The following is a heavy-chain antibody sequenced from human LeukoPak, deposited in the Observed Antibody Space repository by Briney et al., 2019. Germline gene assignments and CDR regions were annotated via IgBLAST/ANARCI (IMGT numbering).Heavy chain of an antibody. D-gene: IGHD4-17*01. CDR1: GGTFSSYA. CDR3: ARGGTVTTAPIDY. J-gene: IGHJ4*02. Sequence: ASVKVSCKASGGTFSSYAISWVRQAPGQGLEWMGIINPSSGSTSYAQKFQGRVTMTRDTSTSTVDMELSSLTFEDTAVYYCARGGTVTTAPIDYWGQGTLVTVSS. V-gene: IGHV1-46*01. CDR2: INPSSGST.